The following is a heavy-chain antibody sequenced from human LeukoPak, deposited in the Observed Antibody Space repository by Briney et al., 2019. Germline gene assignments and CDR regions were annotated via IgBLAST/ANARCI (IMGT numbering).Heavy chain of an antibody. CDR2: INAGNGNT. CDR1: GYTFTSYA. Sequence: ASVKVSCKASGYTFTSYAMHWVRQAPGQRLEWIGWINAGNGNTKYSQKFQGRVTITRDTSASTAYMELSSLRSEDTAVYYCARTYGSGSYVVHRYDYWGQGTLVTVSS. J-gene: IGHJ4*02. V-gene: IGHV1-3*01. CDR3: ARTYGSGSYVVHRYDY. D-gene: IGHD3-10*01.